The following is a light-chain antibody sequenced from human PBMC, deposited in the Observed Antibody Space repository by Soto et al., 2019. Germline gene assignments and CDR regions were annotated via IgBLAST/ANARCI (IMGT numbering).Light chain of an antibody. CDR3: QQYGSSPLIT. Sequence: EIVLTQSPGTLSLSPGERATLSCRASQSVSSSYLAWYQQKPGQAPRLLIYGASSRATGIPDMFSASGSGTDFTLTISRLEPKDFAVYYCQQYGSSPLITFGQGTRLEIK. V-gene: IGKV3-20*01. CDR1: QSVSSSY. J-gene: IGKJ5*01. CDR2: GAS.